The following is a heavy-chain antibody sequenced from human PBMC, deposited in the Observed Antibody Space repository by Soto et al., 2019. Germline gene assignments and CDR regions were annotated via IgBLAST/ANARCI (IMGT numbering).Heavy chain of an antibody. J-gene: IGHJ6*02. CDR3: SRDYLWFRDNLYYYHHGLDV. CDR1: GGSFGSGDYY. V-gene: IGHV4-61*08. Sequence: SETLSLTCSVSGGSFGSGDYYWNWIRQAPGKGLEWIGYLYNAGSPNYNPSLKSRVTISGDTSKNQFSLKLNSVTAADTAVYDFSRDYLWFRDNLYYYHHGLDVWGPGTIVTVSS. D-gene: IGHD3-10*01. CDR2: LYNAGSP.